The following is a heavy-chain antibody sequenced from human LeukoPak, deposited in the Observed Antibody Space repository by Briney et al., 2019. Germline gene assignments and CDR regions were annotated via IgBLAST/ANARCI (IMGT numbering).Heavy chain of an antibody. V-gene: IGHV3-23*01. J-gene: IGHJ4*02. Sequence: PGGSLRLSCAASRFTFSSFAMYWVRQAPGKGLEWVSGISASGGSTYYADSVKGRFTISRDNSKNTLYLQMSSLRAGDTAVYYCAKGPGERTQGPGDYWGQGTLVTVSS. D-gene: IGHD2-21*01. CDR2: ISASGGST. CDR1: RFTFSSFA. CDR3: AKGPGERTQGPGDY.